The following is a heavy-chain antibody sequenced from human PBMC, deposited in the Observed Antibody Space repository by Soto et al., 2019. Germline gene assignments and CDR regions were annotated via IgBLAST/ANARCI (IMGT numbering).Heavy chain of an antibody. J-gene: IGHJ5*02. V-gene: IGHV3-23*01. CDR3: AKAVLGDWPNWFDP. CDR1: RFTFSTYA. D-gene: IGHD1-26*01. Sequence: EVQLLESGGGLVQPGGSLRLSCAASRFTFSTYAMNWVRQAPGKGLEWVAGVSSSGGDTSYADSVKGRFTLSRDNSKDTLFLQMNSLRAEDTAVYYCAKAVLGDWPNWFDPWGQGTLVTVSS. CDR2: VSSSGGDT.